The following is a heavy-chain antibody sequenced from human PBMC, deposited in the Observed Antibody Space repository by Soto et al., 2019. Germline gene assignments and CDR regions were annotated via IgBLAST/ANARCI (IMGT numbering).Heavy chain of an antibody. CDR1: GVSISSSSYY. Sequence: ETLSLTCTVSGVSISSSSYYWGWIRQPPGKGLEWIGFIYNSGSTNYNPSLKSRVTISMDTSRNQFSLILSSVTAADTAVYYCARAPYGSGTKPYYFDYWGQGTLVTVSS. J-gene: IGHJ4*02. CDR3: ARAPYGSGTKPYYFDY. CDR2: IYNSGST. D-gene: IGHD3-10*01. V-gene: IGHV4-61*05.